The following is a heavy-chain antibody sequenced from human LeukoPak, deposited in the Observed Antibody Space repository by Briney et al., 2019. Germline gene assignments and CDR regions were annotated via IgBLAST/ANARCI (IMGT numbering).Heavy chain of an antibody. Sequence: SETLSLTCTVSGGSISSSSYYCGWIRQPPGKGLEWIGSIYHSGSTYYNPSLKSRVTLSVETSKNQFSLKLSTVTAADTAVYYCAGSTYDNWFDPWGQGTLVTVSS. CDR3: AGSTYDNWFDP. J-gene: IGHJ5*02. V-gene: IGHV4-39*01. D-gene: IGHD2-8*01. CDR1: GGSISSSSYY. CDR2: IYHSGST.